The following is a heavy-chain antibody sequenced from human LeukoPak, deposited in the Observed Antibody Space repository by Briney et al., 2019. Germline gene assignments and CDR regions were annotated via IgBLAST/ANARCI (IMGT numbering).Heavy chain of an antibody. CDR1: GGSISSYY. V-gene: IGHV4-59*01. Sequence: PSETLSLTCTVSGGSISSYYWNWIRQPPGKGLEWIGYIYYSGTTNYNPSLKSRVTISVDTSKNQFSLKLSSVTAADTAVYYCARGPSRRGINLDNWGQGTLVTVSS. CDR3: ARGPSRRGINLDN. J-gene: IGHJ4*02. CDR2: IYYSGTT. D-gene: IGHD3-10*01.